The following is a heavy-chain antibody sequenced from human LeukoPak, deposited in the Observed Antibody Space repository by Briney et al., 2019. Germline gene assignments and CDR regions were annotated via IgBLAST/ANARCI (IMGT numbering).Heavy chain of an antibody. V-gene: IGHV4-30-2*01. Sequence: SQTLSLTCAVSGVSISSGGYSWSWIRQPPGKGLEWIGYIYHSGSTYYNPSLKSRVTISVDRSKNQFSLKLSSVTAADTAVYYCARGPDPIAVAALYYFDYWGQGTLVTVSS. CDR2: IYHSGST. D-gene: IGHD6-19*01. J-gene: IGHJ4*02. CDR1: GVSISSGGYS. CDR3: ARGPDPIAVAALYYFDY.